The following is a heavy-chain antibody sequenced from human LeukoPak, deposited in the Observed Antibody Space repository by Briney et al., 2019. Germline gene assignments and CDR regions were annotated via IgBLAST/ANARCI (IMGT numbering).Heavy chain of an antibody. CDR1: GFTVSSTY. Sequence: GGSLRLSCTSSGFTVSSTYISWVRQAPGKGLEWVSYISTTGSTIYYRDSVKGRFTISRDNAKNSLFLQMHNLSDDDTALYYCVRGCIGGSCYSKNWFDSWGQGTLVTVSS. J-gene: IGHJ5*01. D-gene: IGHD2-15*01. CDR2: ISTTGSTI. CDR3: VRGCIGGSCYSKNWFDS. V-gene: IGHV3-48*02.